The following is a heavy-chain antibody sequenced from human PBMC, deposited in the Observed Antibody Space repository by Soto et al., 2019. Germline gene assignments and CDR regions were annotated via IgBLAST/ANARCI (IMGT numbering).Heavy chain of an antibody. Sequence: QVQLVQSGAEVKKPGASVRLSCKVSGKSFDNFAVHWVRQTPGQRPEWMGRINVGDDKTKYSEKFQGRVIVSYDTSATTAYMELRALSSEDTAVYYCARAKYDYIWRSYHPFDQWAQGAQVTVAS. CDR1: GKSFDNFA. D-gene: IGHD3-16*02. J-gene: IGHJ4*02. CDR2: INVGDDKT. CDR3: ARAKYDYIWRSYHPFDQ. V-gene: IGHV1-3*01.